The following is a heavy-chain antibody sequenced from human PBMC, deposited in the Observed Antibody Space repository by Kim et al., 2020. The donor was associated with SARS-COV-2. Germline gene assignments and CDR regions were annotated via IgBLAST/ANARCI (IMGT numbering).Heavy chain of an antibody. J-gene: IGHJ4*02. D-gene: IGHD3-3*01. CDR3: TTEITYYDFWSGTIDDERYYFDY. CDR2: IKSKTDGGTT. V-gene: IGHV3-15*01. CDR1: GFTFSNAW. Sequence: GGSLRLSCAASGFTFSNAWMSWVRQAPGKGLEWVGRIKSKTDGGTTDYAAPVKGRFTISRDDSKNTLYLQMNSLKTEDTAVYYCTTEITYYDFWSGTIDDERYYFDYWGQGTLVTVSS.